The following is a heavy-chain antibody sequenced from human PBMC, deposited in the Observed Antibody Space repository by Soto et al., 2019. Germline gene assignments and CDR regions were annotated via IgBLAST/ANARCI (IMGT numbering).Heavy chain of an antibody. D-gene: IGHD3-16*01. V-gene: IGHV3-23*01. J-gene: IGHJ4*02. CDR3: VRDRGGLLPEY. Sequence: GGSLRLSCAASGFTFSSYCMSWVRQGPGQELEWFSIISSNGIGTYYADSVKGRFTTSRDKSKNTLYLQMSSLRAEDTAVYCCVRDRGGLLPEYGGQGTLVTVSS. CDR1: GFTFSSYC. CDR2: ISSNGIGT.